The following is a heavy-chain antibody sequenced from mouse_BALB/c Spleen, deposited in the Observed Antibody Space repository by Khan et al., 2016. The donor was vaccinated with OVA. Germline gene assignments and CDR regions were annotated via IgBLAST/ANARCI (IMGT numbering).Heavy chain of an antibody. D-gene: IGHD2-4*01. J-gene: IGHJ3*01. CDR1: GFSLTNYG. V-gene: IGHV2-2*02. CDR3: ARNYDYDEGLAY. Sequence: QMQLEESGPGLVQPSQSLSITCTVSGFSLTNYGVHWVRQSPGKGLEWLGLIWSGGSTDYNAAFIYRLSISKDKSKSQVFFKMNSLQANDTAIYSCARNYDYDEGLAYWGQGTLVTVSA. CDR2: IWSGGST.